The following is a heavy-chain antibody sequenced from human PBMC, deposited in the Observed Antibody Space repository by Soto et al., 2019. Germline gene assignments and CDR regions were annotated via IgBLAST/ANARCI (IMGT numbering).Heavy chain of an antibody. CDR1: GGSISSYY. Sequence: QVQLQESGPGLVKPSETLSLTCTVSGGSISSYYWSWIRQPPGKGPEWIGYIYYSGSDNYNPSLKSRVTISVDTSKNQFSLKLSSVTAADTAVYYCARGGVVVPAAMFRGGVAGAFDIWGQGTMVTVSS. V-gene: IGHV4-59*01. CDR3: ARGGVVVPAAMFRGGVAGAFDI. D-gene: IGHD2-2*01. CDR2: IYYSGSD. J-gene: IGHJ3*02.